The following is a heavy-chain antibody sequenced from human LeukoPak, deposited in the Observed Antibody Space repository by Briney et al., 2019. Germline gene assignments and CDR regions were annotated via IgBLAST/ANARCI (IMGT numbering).Heavy chain of an antibody. Sequence: PGGSLRLSCAASGFTFSSYSMNWIRQAPAKGLEWVSSISSSSSYIYYADSVKGRFTISRDNAKNSLYLQMNSLRAEDTAVYYCARDRHEWELPPYYFDYWGQGTLVTVSS. J-gene: IGHJ4*02. D-gene: IGHD1-26*01. CDR2: ISSSSSYI. CDR1: GFTFSSYS. V-gene: IGHV3-21*01. CDR3: ARDRHEWELPPYYFDY.